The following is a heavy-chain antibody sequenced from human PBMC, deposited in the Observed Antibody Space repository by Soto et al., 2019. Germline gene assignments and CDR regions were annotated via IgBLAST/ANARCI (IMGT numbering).Heavy chain of an antibody. CDR2: ISHDGSNT. V-gene: IGHV3-30*18. Sequence: QVQVVESGGGVVQPGRSLRLSCAASGFTFRTYAMHWVRQAPGKGLEWVAVISHDGSNTDYGDSVKGRFTISRDNSKSTLSLQMNILRPEDTGLYYCAKDAGSTEYFFASWGQGTLVSVSA. J-gene: IGHJ4*02. CDR3: AKDAGSTEYFFAS. CDR1: GFTFRTYA.